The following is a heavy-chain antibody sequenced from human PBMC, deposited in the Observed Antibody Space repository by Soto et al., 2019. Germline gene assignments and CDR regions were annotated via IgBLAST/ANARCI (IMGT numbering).Heavy chain of an antibody. CDR2: IRSKAYGGTT. D-gene: IGHD3-3*01. CDR1: GFTFGDYA. Sequence: GGSLRLSCTASGFTFGDYAMSWFRQAPGKGLEWVGFIRSKAYGGTTEYAASVKGRFTISRDDSKSIAYLQMNSLKTEDTAVYYCTRDLTGNWDDFWTNYYYYYMDVWGKGTTVTVSS. CDR3: TRDLTGNWDDFWTNYYYYYMDV. V-gene: IGHV3-49*03. J-gene: IGHJ6*03.